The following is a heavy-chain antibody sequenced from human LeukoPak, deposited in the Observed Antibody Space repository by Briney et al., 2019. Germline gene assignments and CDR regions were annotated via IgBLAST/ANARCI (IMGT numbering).Heavy chain of an antibody. V-gene: IGHV4-61*02. CDR3: ARASGYYYDSSGPLQFDP. CDR2: IYTSGST. CDR1: GGSISSGSYY. Sequence: SQTLSLTCTVSGGSISSGSYYWSWIRQPAGKGLECIGRIYTSGSTNYNPSLKSRVTISVDTSKNQFSLKLSSVTAADTAVYYCARASGYYYDSSGPLQFDPWGQGTLVTVSS. J-gene: IGHJ5*02. D-gene: IGHD3-22*01.